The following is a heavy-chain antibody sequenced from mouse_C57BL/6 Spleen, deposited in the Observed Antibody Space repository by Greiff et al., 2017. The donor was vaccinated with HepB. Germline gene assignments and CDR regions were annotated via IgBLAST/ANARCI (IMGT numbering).Heavy chain of an antibody. J-gene: IGHJ4*01. CDR1: GYTFTSYW. CDR2: IHPNSGST. V-gene: IGHV1-64*01. CDR3: ARKGVGYAMDY. Sequence: QVHVKQPGAELVKPGASVKLSCKASGYTFTSYWMHWVKQRPGQGLEWIGMIHPNSGSTNYNEKFKSKATLTVDKSSSTAYMQLSSLTSEDSAVYYCARKGVGYAMDYWGQGTSVTVSS. D-gene: IGHD1-3*01.